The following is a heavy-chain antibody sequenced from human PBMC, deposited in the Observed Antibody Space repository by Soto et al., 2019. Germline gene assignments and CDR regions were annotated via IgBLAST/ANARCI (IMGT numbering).Heavy chain of an antibody. V-gene: IGHV3-7*01. D-gene: IGHD3-10*01. CDR3: ARDGITMVRGVPAFDY. CDR2: IKQDGIEK. CDR1: GFTFSSYW. Sequence: EVQLVESGGGLVQPGGSLRLSCAASGFTFSSYWISWVRQAPGKGLEWVANIKQDGIEKYYVDSVKGRFTISRDNAKNSLYLQMNSLRAEDTAVYYCARDGITMVRGVPAFDYWGQGTLVTVSS. J-gene: IGHJ4*02.